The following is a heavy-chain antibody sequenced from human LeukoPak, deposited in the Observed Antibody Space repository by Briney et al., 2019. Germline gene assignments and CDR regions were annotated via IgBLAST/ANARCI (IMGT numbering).Heavy chain of an antibody. Sequence: ASVKVSCKASGYTFTSYYMHWVRQAPGQGLEWMGIINPSGGSTSYAQKFRGRVTMTRDTSTSTVYMELSSLRSEDTAVYYCARSPRGYGDGPYFDYWGQGTLVTVSS. CDR2: INPSGGST. J-gene: IGHJ4*02. CDR3: ARSPRGYGDGPYFDY. D-gene: IGHD4-17*01. CDR1: GYTFTSYY. V-gene: IGHV1-46*01.